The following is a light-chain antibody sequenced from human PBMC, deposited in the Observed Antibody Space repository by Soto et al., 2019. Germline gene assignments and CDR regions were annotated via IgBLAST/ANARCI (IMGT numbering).Light chain of an antibody. CDR3: QHYNSYWT. Sequence: DIQMTQSPSTLSASVGDRVTITCRASQSISSWLAWYQQKPGKAPKLLIYKASSLESGVPSRFSGSGSGTEFTLTISSLQHDDVATYYCQHYNSYWTFGQGTKVEIK. CDR2: KAS. V-gene: IGKV1-5*03. CDR1: QSISSW. J-gene: IGKJ1*01.